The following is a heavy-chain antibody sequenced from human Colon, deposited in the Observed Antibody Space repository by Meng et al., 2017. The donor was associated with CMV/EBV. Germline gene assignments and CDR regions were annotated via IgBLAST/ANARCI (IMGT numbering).Heavy chain of an antibody. CDR2: INWNGENI. Sequence: GGSLRLSCEASGLTFHDYGMSWVRQVPGRGLEWVSGINWNGENIGYAESVKGRFTVSSDSAGKSLYLQMNSLTVEDTALYYCARAISAARRNYFGMDVWGRGTTVTVSS. D-gene: IGHD2-2*01. CDR3: ARAISAARRNYFGMDV. CDR1: GLTFHDYG. J-gene: IGHJ6*02. V-gene: IGHV3-20*04.